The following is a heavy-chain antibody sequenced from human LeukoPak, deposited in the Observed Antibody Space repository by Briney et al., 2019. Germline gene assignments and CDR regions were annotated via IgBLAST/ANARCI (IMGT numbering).Heavy chain of an antibody. CDR1: GYTFTNFY. CDR3: ATYTQSGAQGISDY. J-gene: IGHJ4*02. Sequence: GASVKLSCKASGYTFTNFYMHWVRQAPGQGLEWMGLIHPSDGDTKYAQEFQDRVTMTRDTSTSTVYMELSSLRFEDTAAYYCATYTQSGAQGISDYWGQGTLVTVSS. CDR2: IHPSDGDT. V-gene: IGHV1-46*01. D-gene: IGHD3-10*01.